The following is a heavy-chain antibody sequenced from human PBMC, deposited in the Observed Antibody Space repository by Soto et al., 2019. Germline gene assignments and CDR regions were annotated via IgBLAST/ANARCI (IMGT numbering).Heavy chain of an antibody. D-gene: IGHD1-7*01. Sequence: GGSLRLSCAASGFTFSSYAMHWVRQAPGKGLEWVAVISYDGSNKYYADSVKGRFTTSRDNSKNTLYLQMNSLRAEDTAVYYCATSNCNYDLANDYWGQGTLVTVSS. CDR2: ISYDGSNK. CDR1: GFTFSSYA. CDR3: ATSNCNYDLANDY. V-gene: IGHV3-30-3*01. J-gene: IGHJ4*02.